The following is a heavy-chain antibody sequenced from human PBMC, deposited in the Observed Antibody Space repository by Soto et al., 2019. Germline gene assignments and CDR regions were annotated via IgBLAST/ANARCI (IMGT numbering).Heavy chain of an antibody. V-gene: IGHV3-21*01. D-gene: IGHD4-17*01. J-gene: IGHJ4*02. CDR1: GFTFSSYS. Sequence: PGGSLRLSCAASGFTFSSYSMNWVRQAPGKGLEWVSSISSSSSYIYYADSVKGRFTISRDNAKNSLYLQMNSLRAEDTAVYYCASPITYGDYVLDYWGQGTLVTVSS. CDR2: ISSSSSYI. CDR3: ASPITYGDYVLDY.